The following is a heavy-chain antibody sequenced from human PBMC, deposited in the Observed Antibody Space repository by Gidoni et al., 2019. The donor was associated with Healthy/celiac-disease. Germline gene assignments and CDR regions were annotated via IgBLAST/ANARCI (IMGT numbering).Heavy chain of an antibody. CDR2: ISSSSSYI. D-gene: IGHD6-19*01. CDR3: ARPLDSSGWYWELDY. J-gene: IGHJ4*02. V-gene: IGHV3-21*01. Sequence: CVAAGFTFSRYSMIWVRLSPGKGLELVSSISSSSSYIYYADSVKGRFTISRDNAKNSRYLQMNSLRAEDTAVYYCARPLDSSGWYWELDYWGQGTLVTVSS. CDR1: GFTFSRYS.